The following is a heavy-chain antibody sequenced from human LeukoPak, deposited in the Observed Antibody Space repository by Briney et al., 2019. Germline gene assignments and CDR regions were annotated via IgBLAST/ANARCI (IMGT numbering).Heavy chain of an antibody. V-gene: IGHV4-59*01. CDR3: ARVGPGSSGWPI. D-gene: IGHD6-19*01. Sequence: PSETLSLTCTVSGGSISSYYWSWIRQPPGKGLEWIGYIYYSGSTNYNPSLKSRVTISVDTSKNQFSLKLSSVTAADTAVYYCARVGPGSSGWPIWGQGTLVSVSS. J-gene: IGHJ4*02. CDR1: GGSISSYY. CDR2: IYYSGST.